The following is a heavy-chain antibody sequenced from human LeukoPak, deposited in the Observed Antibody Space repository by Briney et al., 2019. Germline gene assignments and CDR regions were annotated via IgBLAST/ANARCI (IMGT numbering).Heavy chain of an antibody. CDR1: GFTFSSYW. V-gene: IGHV3-66*01. CDR2: LYTLGDI. J-gene: IGHJ6*03. D-gene: IGHD1-26*01. CDR3: AGYGGRYPYYMDV. Sequence: PGGSLRLSCAASGFTFSSYWMSWVRQAPGKGLEWVSVLYTLGDIYYADFVKGRFTISRDNSKNTLYLQMNSLRAEDTAVHFCAGYGGRYPYYMDVWGRGTTVTISS.